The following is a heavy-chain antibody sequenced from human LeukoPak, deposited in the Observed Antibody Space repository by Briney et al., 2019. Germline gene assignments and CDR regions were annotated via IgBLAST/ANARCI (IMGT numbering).Heavy chain of an antibody. Sequence: ASVKVSCKASGYTFTEYYMHWVRQAPGQGLEWMGWINPHSGGTNYAQKFQGRVTMTRDTSISTAYMELSRLRSEDTAVYYCARGFSPFSYMDVWGKGTTVTVSS. V-gene: IGHV1-2*02. CDR1: GYTFTEYY. CDR3: ARGFSPFSYMDV. CDR2: INPHSGGT. J-gene: IGHJ6*03.